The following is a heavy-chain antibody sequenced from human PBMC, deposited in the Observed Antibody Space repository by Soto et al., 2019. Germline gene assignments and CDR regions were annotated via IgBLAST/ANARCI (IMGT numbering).Heavy chain of an antibody. Sequence: GKSLKISCKGSGYSFTSYWISWVRQMPGKGLEWMGRIDPSDSYTNYSPSFQGHVTISADKSISTAYLQWSSLKASDTAMYYCARLAARRDYYYYGMDVWGQGTTVTVSS. J-gene: IGHJ6*02. CDR1: GYSFTSYW. V-gene: IGHV5-10-1*01. CDR2: IDPSDSYT. D-gene: IGHD6-6*01. CDR3: ARLAARRDYYYYGMDV.